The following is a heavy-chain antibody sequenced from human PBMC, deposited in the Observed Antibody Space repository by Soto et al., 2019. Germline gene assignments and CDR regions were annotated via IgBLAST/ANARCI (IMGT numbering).Heavy chain of an antibody. CDR1: GGSISSGDYY. CDR3: AGLYGNNFHFDY. V-gene: IGHV4-30-4*01. D-gene: IGHD1-20*01. Sequence: SETLSLTCIVSGGSISSGDYYWSWIRQPPGKGLEWIGYIYYSGSTYYNPSLKSRVTISVDTSKNQFSLKLSSVTAADTAAYYCAGLYGNNFHFDYWGQGTLVTVS. J-gene: IGHJ4*02. CDR2: IYYSGST.